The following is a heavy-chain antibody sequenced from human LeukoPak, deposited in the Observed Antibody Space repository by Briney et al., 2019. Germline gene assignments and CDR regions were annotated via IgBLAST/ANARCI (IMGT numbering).Heavy chain of an antibody. J-gene: IGHJ4*02. V-gene: IGHV4-59*01. D-gene: IGHD4-17*01. Sequence: SETLSLTCTVSGGSISSYYWSWIRQPPGKGLEWIGYIYYSGSTNYNPSLKSRVTISVDTSKNQFSLKLSSVTAADTAVYYCAGENGDRVFDYWGQGTLVTVSS. CDR1: GGSISSYY. CDR2: IYYSGST. CDR3: AGENGDRVFDY.